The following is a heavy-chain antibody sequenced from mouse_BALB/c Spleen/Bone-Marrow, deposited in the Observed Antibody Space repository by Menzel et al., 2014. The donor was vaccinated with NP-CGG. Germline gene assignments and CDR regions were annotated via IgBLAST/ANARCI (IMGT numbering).Heavy chain of an antibody. CDR1: GYTFSSYW. Sequence: VQLQQSGAELMKPGASVKISCKATGYTFSSYWIEWVKQRPGHGLEWIGEILPGSGSTNYNEKFKGKATFTADTSSNTAYMQLSRLTFGDSAFYYWGGGGLRGGYWYFDVWGAGTTVTVSS. CDR2: ILPGSGST. CDR3: GGGGLRGGYWYFDV. J-gene: IGHJ1*01. V-gene: IGHV1-9*01. D-gene: IGHD2-2*01.